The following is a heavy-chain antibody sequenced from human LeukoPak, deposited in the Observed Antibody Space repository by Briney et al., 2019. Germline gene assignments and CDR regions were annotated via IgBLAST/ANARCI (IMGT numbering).Heavy chain of an antibody. CDR1: GFTFSSYA. V-gene: IGHV3-23*01. CDR3: AKVGCSSTSCYMGRYYYGMDV. Sequence: GGSLRLSCAASGFTFSSYAMSWVRPAPGQGLEWGSGISGSGGSTYYADSMKVRFTISRDNSKNTLYLQMNSLRAEDTAVYYCAKVGCSSTSCYMGRYYYGMDVWGQGTTVTVSS. D-gene: IGHD2-2*02. CDR2: ISGSGGST. J-gene: IGHJ6*02.